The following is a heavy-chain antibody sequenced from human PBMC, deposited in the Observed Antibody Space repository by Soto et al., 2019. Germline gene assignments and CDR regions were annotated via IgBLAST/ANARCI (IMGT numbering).Heavy chain of an antibody. CDR1: GGSISSSSYY. D-gene: IGHD2-2*01. CDR2: IYYSGST. CDR3: ARLTLSPEYYFDY. V-gene: IGHV4-39*01. Sequence: SETLSLTCTVSGGSISSSSYYWGWIRQPPGKGLEWIGSIYYSGSTYYNPSLKSRVTISVDTSKNQFSLKLSSVTAADTAVYYCARLTLSPEYYFDYWGQGTLVTVAS. J-gene: IGHJ4*02.